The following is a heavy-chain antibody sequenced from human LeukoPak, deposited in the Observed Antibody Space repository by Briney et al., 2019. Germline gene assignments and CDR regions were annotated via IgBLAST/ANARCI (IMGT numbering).Heavy chain of an antibody. CDR3: AREMYDILTGYYDY. D-gene: IGHD3-9*01. J-gene: IGHJ4*02. Sequence: GGSLRLSCAASGSTFSSYWMSWVRQAPGKGLEWVANIKQDGSEKYYVDSVKGRFTISRDNAKNSLYLQMNSLRAEDTAVYYCAREMYDILTGYYDYWGQGTLVTVSS. CDR2: IKQDGSEK. CDR1: GSTFSSYW. V-gene: IGHV3-7*01.